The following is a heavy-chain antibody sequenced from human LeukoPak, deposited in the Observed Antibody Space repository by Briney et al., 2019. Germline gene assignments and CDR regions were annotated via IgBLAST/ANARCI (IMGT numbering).Heavy chain of an antibody. V-gene: IGHV3-21*01. CDR3: ARPVYSGSWSYFDY. CDR2: ISRSSSDI. D-gene: IGHD6-13*01. CDR1: GFTFSSYR. J-gene: IGHJ4*02. Sequence: GGSLRLSCAASGFTFSSYRMNWVRQAPGKGLEWVSSISRSSSDIYYADSAKGRFTISRDNAKNSLYLQMNSLRAEDTAVYYCARPVYSGSWSYFDYWGQGTLVTVSS.